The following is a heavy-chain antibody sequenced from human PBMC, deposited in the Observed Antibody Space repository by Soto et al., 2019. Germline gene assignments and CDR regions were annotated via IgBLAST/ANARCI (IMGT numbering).Heavy chain of an antibody. J-gene: IGHJ4*02. CDR2: IYYSGST. D-gene: IGHD3-22*01. CDR1: GGSVSSGSYY. V-gene: IGHV4-61*01. CDR3: AAQGEYYYDSSGHVDY. Sequence: LSETLSLTCTVSGGSVSSGSYYWSWIRQPPGKGLEWIGYIYYSGSTNYNPSLKSRVTISVDTSKNQFSLKLSSVTAADTAVYYCAAQGEYYYDSSGHVDYWGQGTLVTVSS.